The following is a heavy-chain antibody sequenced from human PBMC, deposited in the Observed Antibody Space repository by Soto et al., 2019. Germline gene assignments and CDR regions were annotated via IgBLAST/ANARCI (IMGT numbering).Heavy chain of an antibody. Sequence: EVQLLESGGGLVQPGGXLXXXCAXSGFTFINYAMNWVRQAPGXGXXWXXXISGGGDATFFADSVRGRFXIXXXXXXXXXXXXXXXXXXXXXXVYYCARKILGSTSRPNYWYFDLWGRGTLVTVXS. CDR2: ISGGGDAT. J-gene: IGHJ2*01. D-gene: IGHD3-10*01. V-gene: IGHV3-23*01. CDR1: GFTFINYA. CDR3: ARKILGSTSRPNYWYFDL.